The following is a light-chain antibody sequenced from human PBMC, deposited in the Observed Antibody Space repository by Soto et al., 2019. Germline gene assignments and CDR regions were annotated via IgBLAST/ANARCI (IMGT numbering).Light chain of an antibody. CDR2: EVT. J-gene: IGLJ1*01. CDR3: SSYTSTSTV. V-gene: IGLV2-14*01. Sequence: QSALTQPASVSGSPGQSITISCTGISSDGDDYKDVSWYQQHPGKAPKLMIYEVTYRPSGVSNRFSGSKSGNTASLTISGLQAEDEADYCCSSYTSTSTVFGTGTKLTFL. CDR1: SSDGDDYKD.